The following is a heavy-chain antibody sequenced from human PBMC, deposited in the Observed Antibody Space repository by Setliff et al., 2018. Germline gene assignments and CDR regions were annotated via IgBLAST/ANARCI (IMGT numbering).Heavy chain of an antibody. Sequence: SETLSLTCAASGGTFSDYYWTWIRQPPGKGLEWIGEINHSGSSNYNPSLKSRVTISGDTSKNQVSLRLSSVTAADTAVYYCATRKSSGRLYYMDVWGKGTTVTVSS. CDR3: ATRKSSGRLYYMDV. CDR1: GGTFSDYY. V-gene: IGHV4-34*08. CDR2: INHSGSS. J-gene: IGHJ6*03. D-gene: IGHD1-26*01.